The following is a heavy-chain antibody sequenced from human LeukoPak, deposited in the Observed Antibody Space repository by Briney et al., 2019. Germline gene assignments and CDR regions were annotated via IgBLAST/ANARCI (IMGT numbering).Heavy chain of an antibody. CDR3: ARDRKDYGDPFDY. CDR1: GGTFSSYA. CDR2: IIPIFGTA. D-gene: IGHD4-17*01. J-gene: IGHJ4*02. Sequence: SVKVSCKASGGTFSSYAISWVRQAPGQGLEWMGRIIPIFGTANYAQKFQGRVTTTTDESTSTAYMELSSLRSEDTAVYYCARDRKDYGDPFDYWGQGTLVTVSS. V-gene: IGHV1-69*05.